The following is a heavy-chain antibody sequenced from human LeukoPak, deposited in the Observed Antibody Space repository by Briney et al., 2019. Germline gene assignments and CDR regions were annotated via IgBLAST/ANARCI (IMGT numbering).Heavy chain of an antibody. CDR3: ARLSFGPYYYYYMDV. CDR1: GGSISSSSYY. J-gene: IGHJ6*03. CDR2: IYYSGST. V-gene: IGHV4-39*01. D-gene: IGHD3-10*01. Sequence: SETLSLTCTVSGGSISSSSYYWGWIRQPPGKGLEWIGSIYYSGSTYYNPSLKSRVTISVDTSKNQFSLKLSSVTAADTAVYYCARLSFGPYYYYYMDVWGKGTTVTVFS.